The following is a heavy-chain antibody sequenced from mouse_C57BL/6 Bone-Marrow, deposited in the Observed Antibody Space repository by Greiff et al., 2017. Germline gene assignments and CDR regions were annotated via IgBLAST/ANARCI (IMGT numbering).Heavy chain of an antibody. CDR2: ISDGGSYT. J-gene: IGHJ2*01. D-gene: IGHD1-1*01. CDR1: GFTFSSYA. V-gene: IGHV5-4*03. CDR3: TPTKDFDY. Sequence: EVMLVESGGGLVKPGGSLKLSCAASGFTFSSYAMSWVRQTPEKRLEWVATISDGGSYTYYPDNVKGRFTISRDNAKNNLYLQMSHLKSEDTAMYYCTPTKDFDYWGQGTTLTVSS.